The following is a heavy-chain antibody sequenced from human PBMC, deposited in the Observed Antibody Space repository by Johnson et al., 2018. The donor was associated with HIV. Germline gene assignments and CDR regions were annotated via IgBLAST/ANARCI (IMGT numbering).Heavy chain of an antibody. D-gene: IGHD5-18*01. V-gene: IGHV3-33*08. CDR2: ISFDGNLK. CDR1: GLSFSNLG. Sequence: QVQLVESGGGVVQPGKSLTLSCVSSGLSFSNLGIHWVRQAPGKRPEWVAVISFDGNLKKYADSVKGRFTISRDNSKNTLYLQMNSLRVDDTAIYYCARAYTYGAFDIWGQGTMVTVSS. J-gene: IGHJ3*02. CDR3: ARAYTYGAFDI.